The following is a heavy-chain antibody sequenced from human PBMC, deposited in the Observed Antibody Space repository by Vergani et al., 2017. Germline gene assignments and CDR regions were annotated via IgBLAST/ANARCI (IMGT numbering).Heavy chain of an antibody. CDR2: IWYDGSNK. J-gene: IGHJ3*02. CDR3: AKGEASSWYVAVDI. D-gene: IGHD6-13*01. Sequence: QVQLVESGGGVVQPGRSLRLSCAASGFTFSSYAMHWVRQAPGKGLEWVAVIWYDGSNKYYADSVKGRFTISRDNSKNTLYLPMNSLRAEDTAVYYCAKGEASSWYVAVDIWGQGTMVTVSS. CDR1: GFTFSSYA. V-gene: IGHV3-30*07.